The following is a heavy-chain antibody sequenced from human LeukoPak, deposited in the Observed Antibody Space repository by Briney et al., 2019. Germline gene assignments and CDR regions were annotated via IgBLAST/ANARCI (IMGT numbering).Heavy chain of an antibody. CDR1: GESFSGYS. CDR3: ARVKYYDSSGYVDH. D-gene: IGHD3-22*01. V-gene: IGHV4-34*01. J-gene: IGHJ4*02. Sequence: SETLSLTCVVYGESFSGYSWSWIRQPPGKGLEWIGEINERRNTNYNPSLKSRVTVSIDTSKNQFSLKLSSVTAADTAVYYCARVKYYDSSGYVDHWGQGTLVTVSS. CDR2: INERRNT.